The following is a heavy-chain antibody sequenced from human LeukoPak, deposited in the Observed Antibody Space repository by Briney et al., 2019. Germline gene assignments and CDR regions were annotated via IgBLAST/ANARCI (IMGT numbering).Heavy chain of an antibody. J-gene: IGHJ5*02. V-gene: IGHV1-24*01. CDR3: AIVLAVGVVDWFDP. CDR1: GSIFTELS. Sequence: ASLKVSCKVSGSIFTELSMHWVRQAPGKGLEWMGDFHPEDGETIYAQKFQGRVTMTEDSSTDTAYMELSSLRSEDTAVYYCAIVLAVGVVDWFDPWGQGTLVTVSS. CDR2: FHPEDGET. D-gene: IGHD6-19*01.